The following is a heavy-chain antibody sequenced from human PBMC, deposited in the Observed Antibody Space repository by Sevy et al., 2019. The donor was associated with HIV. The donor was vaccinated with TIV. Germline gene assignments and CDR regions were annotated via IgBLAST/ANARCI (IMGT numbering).Heavy chain of an antibody. CDR1: GFTFDDYA. J-gene: IGHJ3*02. CDR2: ISWNSGSI. V-gene: IGHV3-9*01. CDR3: AKGVGSGWSDAFDI. Sequence: GGSLRLSCAASGFTFDDYAMHWVRQAPGKGLEWVSGISWNSGSIGYADSVKGRFTISRDNAKNSLYLQMNSLRAEDTALYYCAKGVGSGWSDAFDIWVQGTMVTVSS. D-gene: IGHD6-19*01.